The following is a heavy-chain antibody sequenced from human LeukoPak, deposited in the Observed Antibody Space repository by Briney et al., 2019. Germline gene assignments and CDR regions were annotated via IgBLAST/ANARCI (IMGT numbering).Heavy chain of an antibody. V-gene: IGHV4-4*07. CDR1: GGSISSYY. D-gene: IGHD6-19*01. CDR3: AKGALRYSSGGKT. J-gene: IGHJ5*02. Sequence: SETLSLTCTVSGGSISSYYWSWIRQPAGKGLEWIGRIQTSGSTNYNPSLKSRLAMSIDTSKNQFSLKLNSVTAADTAVYYCAKGALRYSSGGKTWGQGTLVTVSS. CDR2: IQTSGST.